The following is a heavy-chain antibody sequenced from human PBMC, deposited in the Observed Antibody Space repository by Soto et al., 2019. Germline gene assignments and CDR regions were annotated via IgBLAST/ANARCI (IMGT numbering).Heavy chain of an antibody. V-gene: IGHV3-15*07. D-gene: IGHD2-2*01. J-gene: IGHJ4*02. Sequence: PGGSLRLSCAASGFTFSNAWMNWVRQAPGKGLEWVGRIYTKNDGVIADYAAPVKGRFTLSRNDSENTLYLQMNSLKTEDTAVYYCSTYPGYYCNSATCYGYFDHWGQGTLVTVSS. CDR1: GFTFSNAW. CDR3: STYPGYYCNSATCYGYFDH. CDR2: IYTKNDGVIA.